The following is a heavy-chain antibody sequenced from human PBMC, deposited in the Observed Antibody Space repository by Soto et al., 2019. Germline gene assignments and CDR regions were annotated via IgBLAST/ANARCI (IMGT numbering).Heavy chain of an antibody. CDR2: INPSGGST. J-gene: IGHJ6*02. Sequence: ASVKVSCKASGYTFTSYYMHWVRQAPGQGLEWMGIINPSGGSTSYAQKFQGRVTMTRDTSTSTVYMELSSLRSEDTAVYYCARDSIVVVGRSYYYYGMDVWGQGXTVTVYS. D-gene: IGHD2-15*01. CDR3: ARDSIVVVGRSYYYYGMDV. V-gene: IGHV1-46*01. CDR1: GYTFTSYY.